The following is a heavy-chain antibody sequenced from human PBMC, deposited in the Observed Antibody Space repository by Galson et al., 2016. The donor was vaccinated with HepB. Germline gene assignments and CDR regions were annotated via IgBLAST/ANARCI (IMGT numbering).Heavy chain of an antibody. Sequence: QSGAEVKKPGESLKISCKASGHSFRTSWIAWVRQMPGKGLEWMGIIYPDDSDTRYSPSFQGQVTISADKSISTAFLQWSSLKASDTAIYYCAREAGDFDYWGQGTRVTVSS. CDR3: AREAGDFDY. D-gene: IGHD3-16*01. CDR1: GHSFRTSW. CDR2: IYPDDSDT. J-gene: IGHJ4*02. V-gene: IGHV5-51*03.